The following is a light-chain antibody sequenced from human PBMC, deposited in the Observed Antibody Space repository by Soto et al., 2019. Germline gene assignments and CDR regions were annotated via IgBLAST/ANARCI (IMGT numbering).Light chain of an antibody. Sequence: LTQPAPVCGSPGQSITISCTGTVGLVSWYQQHPGKVPKLIIYDDTKRPSGVSSRFSGSKSGNTASLTISGLQTEDEFDYYCQSYDQRLSVYLFGTGT. CDR3: QSYDQRLSVYL. J-gene: IGLJ1*01. V-gene: IGLV2-23*01. CDR1: VGL. CDR2: DDT.